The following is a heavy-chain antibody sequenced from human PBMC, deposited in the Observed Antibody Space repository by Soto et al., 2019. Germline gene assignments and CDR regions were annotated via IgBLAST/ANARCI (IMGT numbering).Heavy chain of an antibody. CDR3: AGSMTTVVTLHY. V-gene: IGHV4-39*01. CDR1: GGSISSSSYY. CDR2: IYYSGST. Sequence: SETLSLTCTVSGGSISSSSYYWGWFRQPPGKGLEWIGSIYYSGSTYYNPSLKSRVTISVDTSKNQFSLKLSSVTAADTAVYYCAGSMTTVVTLHYWGQGTLVTVS. J-gene: IGHJ4*02. D-gene: IGHD4-17*01.